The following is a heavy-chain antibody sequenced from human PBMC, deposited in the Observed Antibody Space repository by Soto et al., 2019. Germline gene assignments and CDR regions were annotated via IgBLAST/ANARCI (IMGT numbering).Heavy chain of an antibody. CDR1: GGSISSYY. CDR3: ARGLGYQLLGYYFDY. D-gene: IGHD2-2*01. Sequence: SETLSLTCTVSGGSISSYYWSWIRQPPGKGLEWIGYIYYSGSTNYNPSLKSRVTISVDTSKNQFSLKLSSVTAADTAVYYCARGLGYQLLGYYFDYWGQGTLVTV. J-gene: IGHJ4*02. V-gene: IGHV4-59*01. CDR2: IYYSGST.